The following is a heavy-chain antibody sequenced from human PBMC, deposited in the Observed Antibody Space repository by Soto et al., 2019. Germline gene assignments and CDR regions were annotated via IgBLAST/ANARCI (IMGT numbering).Heavy chain of an antibody. CDR2: ISGSGGNT. Sequence: GGSLRLSCAASGFTFSSYAMSWARQAPGKGLEWVSSISGSGGNTYYADSVKGRFTISRDNSKNTVHLQMNSLRAEDTALYYIAKDRWPGGWGRYFDYGGQGPLVTVSS. D-gene: IGHD3-10*01. V-gene: IGHV3-23*01. CDR3: AKDRWPGGWGRYFDY. J-gene: IGHJ4*02. CDR1: GFTFSSYA.